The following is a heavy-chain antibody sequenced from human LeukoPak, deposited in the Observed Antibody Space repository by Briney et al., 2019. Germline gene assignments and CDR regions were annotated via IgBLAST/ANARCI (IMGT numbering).Heavy chain of an antibody. V-gene: IGHV4-34*01. CDR3: ARGFGWIQRWSRKVRNAFDI. J-gene: IGHJ3*02. Sequence: SETLSLTCAVYGGSFSGYYWSWIRQPPGKGLEWIGEINHSGSTNYNPSLKSRVTISVDTSKNQFSLKLSSVTAADTAVYYCARGFGWIQRWSRKVRNAFDIWGQGTMVTVSS. CDR2: INHSGST. CDR1: GGSFSGYY. D-gene: IGHD5-18*01.